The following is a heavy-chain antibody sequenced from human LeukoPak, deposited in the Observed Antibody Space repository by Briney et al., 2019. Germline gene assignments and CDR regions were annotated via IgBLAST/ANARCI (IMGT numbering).Heavy chain of an antibody. J-gene: IGHJ4*02. V-gene: IGHV3-23*01. D-gene: IGHD3-22*01. CDR2: ISGSGGST. CDR3: AKDRTYYYDSSGYWDFDY. CDR1: GFTFSSYA. Sequence: PGGSLRLPCAASGFTFSSYAMSWVRQAPGKGLEWVSAISGSGGSTYYADSVKGRFTISRDNSKNTLYLQMNSLRAEDTAVYYCAKDRTYYYDSSGYWDFDYWGQGTLVTVSS.